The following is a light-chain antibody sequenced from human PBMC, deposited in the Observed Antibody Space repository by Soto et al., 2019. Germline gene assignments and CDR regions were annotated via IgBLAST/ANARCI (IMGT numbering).Light chain of an antibody. CDR1: QSVSSN. J-gene: IGKJ1*01. CDR3: QPSNNWWR. V-gene: IGKV3-15*01. CDR2: DAS. Sequence: EIVMTQSPATLSVSPGERATLSCRASQSVSSNLAWYEQKPGQAHRLLIYDASTRATGIPARFSGSGAGTEFTLTISSMQSEACAVYYCQPSNNWWRFDQGKKVDIQ.